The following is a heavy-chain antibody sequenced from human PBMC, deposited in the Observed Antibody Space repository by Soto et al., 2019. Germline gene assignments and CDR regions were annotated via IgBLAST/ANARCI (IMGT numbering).Heavy chain of an antibody. CDR1: GFTFSSYG. CDR2: IWYDGSNK. D-gene: IGHD3-3*01. Sequence: QVQLVESGGGVVQPGRSLRLSCAASGFTFSSYGMHWVRQAPGKGLEWVAVIWYDGSNKYYADSVKGRFTISRDNSKNTVYLQINSLRADDTAVYYSARAYPYLAYDFWSGYSEYYYYYGMDVWGQGTTVTVSS. V-gene: IGHV3-33*01. J-gene: IGHJ6*02. CDR3: ARAYPYLAYDFWSGYSEYYYYYGMDV.